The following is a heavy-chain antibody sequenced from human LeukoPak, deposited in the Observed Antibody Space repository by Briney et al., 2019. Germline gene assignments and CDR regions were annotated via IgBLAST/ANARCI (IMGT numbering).Heavy chain of an antibody. Sequence: GGSLRLSCAASGFTFSSYGMSWVRQAPGKGLEWVSYISSSGSTIYYADSVKGRFTISRDNAKNSLYLQMNSLRAEDTAVYYCASLGQYYDFWSGYWPHAFDIWGQGTMVTVSS. D-gene: IGHD3-3*01. J-gene: IGHJ3*02. CDR2: ISSSGSTI. CDR3: ASLGQYYDFWSGYWPHAFDI. CDR1: GFTFSSYG. V-gene: IGHV3-48*04.